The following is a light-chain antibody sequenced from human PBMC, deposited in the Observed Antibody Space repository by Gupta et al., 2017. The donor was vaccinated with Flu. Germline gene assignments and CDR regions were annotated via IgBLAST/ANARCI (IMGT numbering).Light chain of an antibody. CDR2: EVT. CDR3: SSYAGSNDFV. J-gene: IGLJ1*01. V-gene: IGLV2-8*01. CDR1: ATDVGSYNY. Sequence: QSALTQPPSASGSPGHSVTISCTGTATDVGSYNYVSWDQQQPGKAPKLVIYEVTKRPSGVPDRFSGSKSGNTASLTVSGLQAEDEADYYCSSYAGSNDFVFGTGTKVTVL.